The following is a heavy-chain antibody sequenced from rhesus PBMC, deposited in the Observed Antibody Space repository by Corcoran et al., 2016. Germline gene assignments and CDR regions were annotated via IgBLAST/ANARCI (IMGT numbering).Heavy chain of an antibody. CDR1: GYSISSGYS. J-gene: IGHJ4*01. Sequence: QVQLQESGPGLVKPSETLSLTCAVSGYSISSGYSRGWIRQPPGKGLDSIGYISGASGSTYYNPSLQSRVTISQDTSKNQFSLKVTSVTAADTAVYYCARLVQGGTVKFDYWGQGVLVTVSS. CDR3: ARLVQGGTVKFDY. CDR2: ISGASGST. V-gene: IGHV4-99*01. D-gene: IGHD5-24*01.